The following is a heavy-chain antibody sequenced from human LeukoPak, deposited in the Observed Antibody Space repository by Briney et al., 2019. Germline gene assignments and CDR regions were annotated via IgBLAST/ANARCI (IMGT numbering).Heavy chain of an antibody. CDR2: IYSGGST. CDR3: ARAAESSGYDYYFDY. J-gene: IGHJ4*02. V-gene: IGHV3-53*01. D-gene: IGHD5-12*01. Sequence: SVIYSGGSTYYADSVKGRFTISRDNSKNTLYLQMNSLRAEDTAVYYCARAAESSGYDYYFDYWGQGTLVTVSS.